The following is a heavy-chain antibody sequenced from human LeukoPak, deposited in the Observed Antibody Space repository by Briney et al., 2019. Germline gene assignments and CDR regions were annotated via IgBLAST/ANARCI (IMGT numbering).Heavy chain of an antibody. CDR1: GGSFSGYY. V-gene: IGHV4-34*01. CDR2: INHSGST. Sequence: PSETLSLTCAVYGGSFSGYYWSWIRQPPGKGLEWIGEINHSGSTNYNPSLKSRVTMSVDTSKNQFSLKLSSVTAADTAVYYCARDGDYYDSSGYYYEPYYFDYWGQGTLVTVSS. D-gene: IGHD3-22*01. CDR3: ARDGDYYDSSGYYYEPYYFDY. J-gene: IGHJ4*02.